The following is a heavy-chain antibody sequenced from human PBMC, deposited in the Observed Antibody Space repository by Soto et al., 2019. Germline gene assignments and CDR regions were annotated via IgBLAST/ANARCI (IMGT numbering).Heavy chain of an antibody. Sequence: PSETLSLTCTVSGGSISSSSYYWSWIRQPPGKGLEWIGYIYYSGSTNYNPSLKSRVTISVDTSKNQFSLKLSSVTAADTAAYYCARRYGSGFAYWGQGTLVPVSS. CDR3: ARRYGSGFAY. J-gene: IGHJ4*02. CDR2: IYYSGST. D-gene: IGHD3-10*01. CDR1: GGSISSSSYY. V-gene: IGHV4-61*05.